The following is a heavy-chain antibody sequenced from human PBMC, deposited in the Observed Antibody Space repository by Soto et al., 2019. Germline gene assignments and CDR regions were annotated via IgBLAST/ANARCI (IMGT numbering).Heavy chain of an antibody. J-gene: IGHJ4*02. CDR2: IRSKTNNQAT. CDR1: GFSFSGSA. CDR3: TRQGRCQGRDYFDNTGDSACLDQ. D-gene: IGHD3-22*01. V-gene: IGHV3-73*02. Sequence: EVQLVESGGGVVQPGGSLKLSCAASGFSFSGSAMHWVRQASGKGLEWVGRIRSKTNNQATAYTASVASRFTISRDDSTNTAYLQMNRLKAEAKAVYYCTRQGRCQGRDYFDNTGDSACLDQWGQGTLVTVSS.